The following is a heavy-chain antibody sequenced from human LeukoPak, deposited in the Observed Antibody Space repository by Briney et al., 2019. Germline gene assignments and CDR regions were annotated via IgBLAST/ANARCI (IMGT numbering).Heavy chain of an antibody. J-gene: IGHJ4*02. Sequence: SVKVSCKASGYTFTSHGIRWVRQAPGQGLEWMGKIIPMLRIADYAQKFQGRVTITADKSTSTAYMELSSLTSEDTAVYYCAGPQSYYGSGTSPFDFWGQGTLVTVSS. V-gene: IGHV1-69*04. CDR2: IIPMLRIA. CDR1: GYTFTSHG. D-gene: IGHD3-10*01. CDR3: AGPQSYYGSGTSPFDF.